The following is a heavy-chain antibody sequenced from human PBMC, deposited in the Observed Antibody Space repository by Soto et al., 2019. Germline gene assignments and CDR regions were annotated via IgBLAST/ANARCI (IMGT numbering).Heavy chain of an antibody. Sequence: PGGSLRLSCAASGFTFSDHYMDWVRQAPGKGLEWVGRIRNKGNSYTTEYAASVKGRFTISRDDSKNSLYLQMNSLNTEDTEVYYCATAGINSGGRHFDYWCKGTLVT. CDR3: ATAGINSGGRHFDY. CDR2: IRNKGNSYTT. J-gene: IGHJ4*02. D-gene: IGHD6-19*01. V-gene: IGHV3-72*01. CDR1: GFTFSDHY.